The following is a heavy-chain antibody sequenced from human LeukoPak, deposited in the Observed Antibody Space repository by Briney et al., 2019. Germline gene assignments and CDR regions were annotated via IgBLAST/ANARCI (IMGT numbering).Heavy chain of an antibody. J-gene: IGHJ6*03. CDR1: GGSFSGYY. D-gene: IGHD3-10*01. CDR3: ARESITMVRGVISPYYYYYMDV. Sequence: PSETLSLTCAVYGGSFSGYYWSWIRQPPGKGLEWIGEINHSGSTNYNPSLKSRVTISVDTSKNQFSLKLSSVTAADTAVYYCARESITMVRGVISPYYYYYMDVWGKGTTVTISS. CDR2: INHSGST. V-gene: IGHV4-34*01.